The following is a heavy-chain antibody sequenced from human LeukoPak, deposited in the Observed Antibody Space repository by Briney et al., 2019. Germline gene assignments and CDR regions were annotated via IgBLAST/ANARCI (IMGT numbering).Heavy chain of an antibody. CDR3: ARGGYSYGSVTYNWFDP. D-gene: IGHD5-18*01. Sequence: SETLSLTCTVPGGSISSYYWSWIRQPAGKGLEWIGRIYISGSTKYNPSLKSRITISVDTSKNQFSLKLNSVTAADTAVYYCARGGYSYGSVTYNWFDPWGQGTLVTVSS. V-gene: IGHV4-4*07. J-gene: IGHJ5*02. CDR1: GGSISSYY. CDR2: IYISGST.